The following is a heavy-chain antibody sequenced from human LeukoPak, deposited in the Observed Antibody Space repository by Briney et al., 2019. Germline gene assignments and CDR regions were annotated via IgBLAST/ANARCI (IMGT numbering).Heavy chain of an antibody. J-gene: IGHJ4*02. V-gene: IGHV3-30*03. CDR2: ISYDGSNK. CDR1: GFTFSSYG. CDR3: ARDGNSGSNVYDY. Sequence: GGSLRLSCAASGFTFSSYGMHWVRQAPGKGLEWVAVISYDGSNKYYADSVKGRFTISRDNSKNTLYLQMNSLRAEDTAVYYCARDGNSGSNVYDYWGQGTLVTVSS. D-gene: IGHD3-10*01.